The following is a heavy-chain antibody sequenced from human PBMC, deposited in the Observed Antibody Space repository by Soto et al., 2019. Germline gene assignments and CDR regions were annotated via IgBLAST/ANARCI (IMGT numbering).Heavy chain of an antibody. J-gene: IGHJ4*02. CDR3: ARESEDLTSNFDY. Sequence: EVQLVESGGGLVKPGGSLRLSCAASGFTFTRYSMDCVRQAQGKWLEWVSSISRTTNYIYYGDSMKCRFTISRDNAKHALYMEMNSMRAEETAVYYGARESEDLTSNFDYWGQGTLVTVSS. CDR1: GFTFTRYS. V-gene: IGHV3-21*06. CDR2: ISRTTNYI.